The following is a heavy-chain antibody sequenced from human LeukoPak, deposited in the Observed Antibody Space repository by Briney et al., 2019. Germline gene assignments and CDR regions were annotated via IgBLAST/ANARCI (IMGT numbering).Heavy chain of an antibody. CDR3: ARHAPRENWFDP. CDR1: GGSISSSSYY. J-gene: IGHJ5*02. Sequence: PSETLSLTCTVSGGSISSSSYYWGWIRQPPGKGLEWIGSIYYSGSTYYNPSLKSRVTISVDTFKNQFSLKLSSVTAADTAVYYCARHAPRENWFDPWGQGTLVTVFS. V-gene: IGHV4-39*01. CDR2: IYYSGST.